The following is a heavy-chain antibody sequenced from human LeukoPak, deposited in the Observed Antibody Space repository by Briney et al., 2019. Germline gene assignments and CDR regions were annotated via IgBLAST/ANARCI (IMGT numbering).Heavy chain of an antibody. CDR3: AKGGRYSSSWYVSWFDP. Sequence: PGGSLRLSCAASGFTFDDYAMHWVRQAPGKGLEWVSGISWNSGSIGYADSVKGRFTISRDNAKNSLYLQMNSLRAEDTALYYCAKGGRYSSSWYVSWFDPWGQGTLVTVSS. CDR2: ISWNSGSI. D-gene: IGHD6-13*01. V-gene: IGHV3-9*01. CDR1: GFTFDDYA. J-gene: IGHJ5*02.